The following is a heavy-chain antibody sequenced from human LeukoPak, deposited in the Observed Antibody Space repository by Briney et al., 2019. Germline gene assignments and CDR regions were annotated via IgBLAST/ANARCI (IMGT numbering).Heavy chain of an antibody. J-gene: IGHJ4*02. CDR1: GFTFSSYG. V-gene: IGHV3-30*03. CDR2: ISYDGSNK. Sequence: GGSLRLSCAASGFTFSSYGMHWVRQAPGKGLEWVAVISYDGSNKYYADSVKGRFTISRDNSKNTLYLQMNSLRAEDTAVYYCARSPRPYCSSTSCYAEDYWGQGTLVTVSS. D-gene: IGHD2-2*01. CDR3: ARSPRPYCSSTSCYAEDY.